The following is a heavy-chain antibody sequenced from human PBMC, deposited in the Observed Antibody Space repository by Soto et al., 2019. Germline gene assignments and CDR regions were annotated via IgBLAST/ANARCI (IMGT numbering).Heavy chain of an antibody. CDR1: GFTFNKHA. Sequence: GGSLRLSCVVSGFTFNKHAMSWVRQAPGRGLQWVSGISGSGDTTYYADPVKGRFTISRDNSKNTLYLQMNSLRGEDTAIYYCARNAGDRILYGVDVWGQGTTVTVSS. CDR3: ARNAGDRILYGVDV. D-gene: IGHD7-27*01. CDR2: ISGSGDTT. J-gene: IGHJ6*02. V-gene: IGHV3-23*01.